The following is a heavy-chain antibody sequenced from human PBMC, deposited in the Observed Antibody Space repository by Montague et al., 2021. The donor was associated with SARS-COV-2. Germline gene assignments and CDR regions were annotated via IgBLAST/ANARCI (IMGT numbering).Heavy chain of an antibody. V-gene: IGHV3-48*03. J-gene: IGHJ6*02. CDR3: ARVLVVTYYGMDV. CDR1: GFTFSSYE. CDR2: ISSSGSTI. Sequence: SLRLSCAASGFTFSSYEMNWVRQAPGKGLEWVSYISSSGSTIYCADSVKGRFTISRDNAKNSLYLQMNSLRAEDTAVYYCARVLVVTYYGMDVWGQGTTVTVSS. D-gene: IGHD3-22*01.